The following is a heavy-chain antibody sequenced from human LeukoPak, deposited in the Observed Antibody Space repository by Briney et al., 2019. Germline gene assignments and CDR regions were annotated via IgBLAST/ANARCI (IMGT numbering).Heavy chain of an antibody. D-gene: IGHD6-13*01. CDR3: AKDYGSSWYGYNWFDP. CDR2: IKQDGSEK. V-gene: IGHV3-7*03. J-gene: IGHJ5*02. CDR1: GFTFSSYW. Sequence: GGSLRLSCAASGFTFSSYWMSWVRQAPGKGLEWVANIKQDGSEKYYVDSVKGRFTISRDNSKNTLYLQMNSLRAEDTAVYYCAKDYGSSWYGYNWFDPWGQGTLVTVSS.